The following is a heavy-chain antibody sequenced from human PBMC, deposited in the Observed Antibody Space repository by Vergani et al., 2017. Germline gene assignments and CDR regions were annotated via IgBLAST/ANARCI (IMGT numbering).Heavy chain of an antibody. CDR2: MSYDGENK. Sequence: QVQLVESGGGVVLPGRSLRLSCAASGFIFNTYGVHWVRQAPGKGLEWVACMSYDGENKFYADSVKGRFTISRDNSKNTLYLQKNTLRTKDTAVYYCAKGLLQYSSRSGCYDDYFDYWGQGTRVTVSS. V-gene: IGHV3-30*18. CDR1: GFIFNTYG. CDR3: AKGLLQYSSRSGCYDDYFDY. D-gene: IGHD2-2*01. J-gene: IGHJ4*02.